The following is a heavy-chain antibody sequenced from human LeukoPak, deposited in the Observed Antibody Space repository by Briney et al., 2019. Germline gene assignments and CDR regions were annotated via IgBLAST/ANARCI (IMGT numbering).Heavy chain of an antibody. D-gene: IGHD3-22*01. V-gene: IGHV1-24*01. Sequence: GLVQVSCKVSGYTLNELSMQWVRQAPGKGVEWVGGFDPEDGETIYAQKFQGRVTMTEDTSTDTGYMELSSLRAEDTAVYYCATVPIRITMIDQCIWGQGTMVTVSS. J-gene: IGHJ3*02. CDR3: ATVPIRITMIDQCI. CDR2: FDPEDGET. CDR1: GYTLNELS.